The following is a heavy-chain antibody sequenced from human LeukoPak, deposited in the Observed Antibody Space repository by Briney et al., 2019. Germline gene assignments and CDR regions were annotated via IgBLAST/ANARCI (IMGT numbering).Heavy chain of an antibody. CDR3: ARAPGELGFDY. Sequence: SVKVSCKAPGGTFSSYAISWVRQAPGQGLEWMGRIIPIFGTANYAQKFQGRVTITTDESTSTAYMELSSLRSEDTAVYSCARAPGELGFDYWGQGTLVTVSS. D-gene: IGHD1-26*01. J-gene: IGHJ4*02. V-gene: IGHV1-69*05. CDR2: IIPIFGTA. CDR1: GGTFSSYA.